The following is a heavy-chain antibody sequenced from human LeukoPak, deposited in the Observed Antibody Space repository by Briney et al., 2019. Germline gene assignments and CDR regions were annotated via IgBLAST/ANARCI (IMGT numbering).Heavy chain of an antibody. D-gene: IGHD3-9*01. V-gene: IGHV4-34*01. CDR2: INHSGST. J-gene: IGHJ4*02. Sequence: PSETLSLTCAVYGGSFSGYYWSWIRQPPGKGLEWIGEINHSGSTNYNPSLKSRVTISVDTSKNQFSLKLSSVTAADTAVYYCAKGDYDILTGSSNHNSVDYWGQGTLVTVSS. CDR1: GGSFSGYY. CDR3: AKGDYDILTGSSNHNSVDY.